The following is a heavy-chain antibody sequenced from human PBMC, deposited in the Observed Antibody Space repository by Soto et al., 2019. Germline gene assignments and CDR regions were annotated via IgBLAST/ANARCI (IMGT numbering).Heavy chain of an antibody. CDR1: GYTFTSYA. Sequence: ASVKVSCKASGYTFTSYAMHWVRQAPGQRLGWMGWINAGNGNTKYSQKFQGRVTITRDTSASTAYMELSSLRSEDTAVYYCARDLFPLLWFGEIPFYYYGMDVWGQGTTVTVSS. CDR3: ARDLFPLLWFGEIPFYYYGMDV. J-gene: IGHJ6*02. CDR2: INAGNGNT. D-gene: IGHD3-10*01. V-gene: IGHV1-3*01.